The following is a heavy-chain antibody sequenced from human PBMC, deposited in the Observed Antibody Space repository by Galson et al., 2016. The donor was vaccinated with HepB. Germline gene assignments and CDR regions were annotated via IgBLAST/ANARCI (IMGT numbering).Heavy chain of an antibody. CDR2: TYYRSKWYN. Sequence: CAISGDSVSSSTAAWIWIRQSPSRGLEWQGRTYYRSKWYNDYAVSVKSRITINPDTSKNQFSLQLSSVTPEDTAVYYCVREVRYSPSGGMDVWGQGTTVTVSS. V-gene: IGHV6-1*01. J-gene: IGHJ6*02. CDR3: VREVRYSPSGGMDV. CDR1: GDSVSSSTAA. D-gene: IGHD3-9*01.